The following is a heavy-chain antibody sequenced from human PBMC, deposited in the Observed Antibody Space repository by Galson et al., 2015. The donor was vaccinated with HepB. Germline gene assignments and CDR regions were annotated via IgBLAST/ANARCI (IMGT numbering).Heavy chain of an antibody. CDR3: RARITMVRGVDIFDY. CDR2: ISGSGGST. J-gene: IGHJ4*02. Sequence: SLRLSCAASGFTFSSYAMSWVRQAPGKGLEWVSAISGSGGSTYYADSVKGRFTISRDNSKNTLYLQMNSLRAEDTAVYYCRARITMVRGVDIFDYWGQGTLVTVSS. D-gene: IGHD3-10*01. CDR1: GFTFSSYA. V-gene: IGHV3-23*01.